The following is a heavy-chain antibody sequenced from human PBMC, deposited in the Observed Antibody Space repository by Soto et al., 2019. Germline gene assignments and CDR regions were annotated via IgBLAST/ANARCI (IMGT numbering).Heavy chain of an antibody. CDR2: ITGSGGST. CDR3: AKEGDLIGYNYGSCFDY. CDR1: GFTFSSYS. V-gene: IGHV3-23*01. Sequence: SLRLSCAASGFTFSSYSMSWVRQPPGKVLEWVSSITGSGGSTYYADSVKGRFTFSRDNSKNTLYLQMNSLRAEDTAVYYCAKEGDLIGYNYGSCFDYWGQGTLGTVSS. D-gene: IGHD5-18*01. J-gene: IGHJ4*02.